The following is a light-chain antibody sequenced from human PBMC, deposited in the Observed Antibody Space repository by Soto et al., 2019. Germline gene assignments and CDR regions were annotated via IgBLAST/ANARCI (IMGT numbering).Light chain of an antibody. V-gene: IGKV3-20*01. CDR3: QQYGSSPLT. CDR1: QSVSSSY. CDR2: GAS. J-gene: IGKJ4*01. Sequence: EIALTQSPGTLSLSPGERATLSCRASQSVSSSYLAWYQLKPGQAPRLFIYGASSRATGIPDRFSGSGSGTDFPLTISRLEAEDFAVYYCQQYGSSPLTFGGGTKVEIK.